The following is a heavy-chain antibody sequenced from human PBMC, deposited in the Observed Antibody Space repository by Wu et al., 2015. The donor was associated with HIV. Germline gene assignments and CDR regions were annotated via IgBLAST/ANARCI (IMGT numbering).Heavy chain of an antibody. V-gene: IGHV1-8*01. CDR1: GYTFTSYD. D-gene: IGHD3-22*01. CDR3: ARSYYDDSVIPYFDS. CDR2: MNPNSGHT. Sequence: QVQLVQSGAEVKKPGSSVKVSCKASGYTFTSYDINWVRQATGQGLEWMGWMNPNSGHTGYAQKFQGRVTMTRDSSISTAYMELSSLRSDDTAMYYCARSYYDDSVIPYFDSWGQGTLVTVSS. J-gene: IGHJ4*02.